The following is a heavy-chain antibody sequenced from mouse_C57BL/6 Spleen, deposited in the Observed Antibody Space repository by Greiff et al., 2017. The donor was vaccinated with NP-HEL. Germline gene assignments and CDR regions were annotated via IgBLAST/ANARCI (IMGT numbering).Heavy chain of an antibody. J-gene: IGHJ3*01. D-gene: IGHD2-3*01. CDR3: ARNDGDYTWFAY. V-gene: IGHV1-18*01. Sequence: EVQLQQSGPELVKPGASVKIPCKASGYTFTDYNMDWVKQSHGKSLEWIGDINPNNGGTIYNQKFKGKATLTVDKSSSTAYMELRSLTSEDAAVYYCARNDGDYTWFAYWGQGTLVTVSA. CDR1: GYTFTDYN. CDR2: INPNNGGT.